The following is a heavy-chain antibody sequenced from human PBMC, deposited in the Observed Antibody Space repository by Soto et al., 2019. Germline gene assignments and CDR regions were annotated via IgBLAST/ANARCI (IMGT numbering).Heavy chain of an antibody. CDR1: GASIPHYY. J-gene: IGHJ2*01. CDR2: IFDAGTT. V-gene: IGHV4-59*01. CDR3: ARGAHWSFDL. Sequence: SETLSLTCTVSGASIPHYYWTWIRQPPGEALEWIGYIFDAGTTHYSPSLKSRLTISLDTSENQFSLRLTSVTAADTAVYYCARGAHWSFDLWGRGTLVTVS.